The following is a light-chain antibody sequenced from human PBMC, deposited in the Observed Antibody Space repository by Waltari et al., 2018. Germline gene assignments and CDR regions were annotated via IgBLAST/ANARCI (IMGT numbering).Light chain of an antibody. CDR2: EGS. CDR1: SSDVGSYNL. V-gene: IGLV2-23*01. Sequence: QSALTQPASVSGSPGQSITSSCTGTSSDVGSYNLVSWYQQHPAKAPKLMIYEGSKPPSGCSQRFAGAKSGNTASLTISGLQAEDEADYYCCSYAGSSTYVFGTGTKVPLL. CDR3: CSYAGSSTYV. J-gene: IGLJ1*01.